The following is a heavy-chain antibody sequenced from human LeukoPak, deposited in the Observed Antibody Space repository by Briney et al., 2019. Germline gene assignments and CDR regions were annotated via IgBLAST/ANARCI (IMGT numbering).Heavy chain of an antibody. D-gene: IGHD1-7*01. CDR3: AKYSANYVWFDP. Sequence: SETLSLTCTVSGGSISSGDYYWSWIRQPPGKGLEWIGYIYYSGSTYYHPSLKSRVTISVDTSKNPFSLNLSSVAAADTAVYYCAKYSANYVWFDPWGQGTLVTVSS. CDR2: IYYSGST. V-gene: IGHV4-30-4*01. J-gene: IGHJ5*02. CDR1: GGSISSGDYY.